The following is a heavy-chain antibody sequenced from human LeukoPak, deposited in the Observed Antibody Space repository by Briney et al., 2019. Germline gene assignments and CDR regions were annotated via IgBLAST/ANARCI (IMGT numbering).Heavy chain of an antibody. CDR2: IYYSGST. CDR3: ARHLIVGATGGHDAFDI. V-gene: IGHV4-59*08. J-gene: IGHJ3*02. Sequence: TSETLSLTCNVSGDSLSYYYWSWIRQPPGKGLEWIGYIYYSGSTDYNPSLKSRVSISVDTSKNQFSLKLSSVTAADTAVYYCARHLIVGATGGHDAFDIWGQGTMVTVSS. D-gene: IGHD1-26*01. CDR1: GDSLSYYY.